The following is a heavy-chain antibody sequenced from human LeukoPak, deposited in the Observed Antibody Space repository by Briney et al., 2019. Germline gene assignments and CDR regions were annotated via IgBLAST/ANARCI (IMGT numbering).Heavy chain of an antibody. Sequence: GGSLRLSCAASGFTFSSSSMNSVRQAPGKGLEWVSPISSSSSYIYYADSVKGRFTISRDDAKNSLYLQMNSLRAEDTAVYYCARPRATGIAVAGIGYWGQGTLVTVSS. CDR2: ISSSSSYI. CDR3: ARPRATGIAVAGIGY. D-gene: IGHD6-19*01. J-gene: IGHJ4*02. CDR1: GFTFSSSS. V-gene: IGHV3-21*01.